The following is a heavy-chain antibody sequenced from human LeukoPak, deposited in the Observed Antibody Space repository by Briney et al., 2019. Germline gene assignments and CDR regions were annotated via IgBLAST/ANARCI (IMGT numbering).Heavy chain of an antibody. CDR2: ISAYNGNT. CDR3: SRDDRRYCSGGSCYSGY. D-gene: IGHD2-15*01. J-gene: IGHJ4*02. V-gene: IGHV1-18*01. CDR1: GYTFTSYG. Sequence: ASVKVSCKASGYTFTSYGISWVRQAPGQGLEWMGWISAYNGNTNYAQKLQGRVTMTTDTSTSTAYMELRSLRSDDTAVYYCSRDDRRYCSGGSCYSGYWGQGTLVTVSS.